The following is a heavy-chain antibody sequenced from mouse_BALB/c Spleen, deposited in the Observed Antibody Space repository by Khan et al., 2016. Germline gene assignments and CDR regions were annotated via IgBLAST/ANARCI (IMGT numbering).Heavy chain of an antibody. Sequence: EVELVESGGGLVQPGGSLRLSCATSGFTFTDYYMSWVRQPPGKALEWLGFIRNKANGYTTEYSASVKGRFTISRDNSQSILYLQMNTLRAEDSATYYCASRGQGAMDYWGQGTSVTVSS. CDR2: IRNKANGYTT. CDR1: GFTFTDYY. CDR3: ASRGQGAMDY. J-gene: IGHJ4*01. V-gene: IGHV7-3*02. D-gene: IGHD6-1*01.